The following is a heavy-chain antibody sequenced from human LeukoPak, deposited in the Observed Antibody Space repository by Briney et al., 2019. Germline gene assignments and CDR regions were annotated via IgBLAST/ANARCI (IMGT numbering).Heavy chain of an antibody. Sequence: SVTVSCKASGGTFSSYAISWVRQAPGQGLEWMGGIIPIFGTANYAQKFQGRVTITADKSTSTAYMELSSLRSEDTAVYYCVRGRAPPTLTYYDFWSGYYSGDYYYYMDVWGKGTTVTVSS. D-gene: IGHD3-3*01. CDR3: VRGRAPPTLTYYDFWSGYYSGDYYYYMDV. CDR2: IIPIFGTA. CDR1: GGTFSSYA. J-gene: IGHJ6*03. V-gene: IGHV1-69*06.